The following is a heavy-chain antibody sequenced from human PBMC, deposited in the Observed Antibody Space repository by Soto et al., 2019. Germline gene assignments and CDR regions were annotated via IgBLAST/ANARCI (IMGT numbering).Heavy chain of an antibody. J-gene: IGHJ3*02. CDR1: GYTFTGYY. Sequence: ASVKVSCKASGYTFTGYYMHWVRQAPGQGLEWMGWINPNSGGTNYAQKFQGWVTMTRDTSISTAYMELSRLRSDDTAVYYCARARYCSSTSCYLNDAFDIWGQGTMVTVSS. CDR2: INPNSGGT. D-gene: IGHD2-2*01. V-gene: IGHV1-2*04. CDR3: ARARYCSSTSCYLNDAFDI.